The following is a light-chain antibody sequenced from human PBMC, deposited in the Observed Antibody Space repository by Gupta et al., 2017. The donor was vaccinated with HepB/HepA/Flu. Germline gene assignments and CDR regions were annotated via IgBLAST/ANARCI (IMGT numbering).Light chain of an antibody. CDR1: TSNIGSNH. CDR2: RSN. J-gene: IGLJ2*01. CDR3: AVWDDSLSGVV. V-gene: IGLV1-47*01. Sequence: QSVVTQPPSASGTPGQKITISCSGSTSNIGSNHVHWYQHLPGAAPKLLIYRSNQRPSRIPARFSGSRSGNSASLAISGLQSDDEADYVCAVWDDSLSGVVFGGRTK.